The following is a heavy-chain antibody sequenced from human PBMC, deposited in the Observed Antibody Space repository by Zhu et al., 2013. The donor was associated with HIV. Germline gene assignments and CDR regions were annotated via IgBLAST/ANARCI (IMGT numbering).Heavy chain of an antibody. CDR2: VDPIIGNA. D-gene: IGHD5-12*01. J-gene: IGHJ4*02. CDR3: ARDGGDNEMWLHYDY. CDR1: GYTFTNYG. V-gene: IGHV1-8*02. Sequence: QVQLVQSGPEVKKPGASVKVSCKASGYTFTNYGINWVRQATGHGLEWMGWVDPIIGNAGYAQKFQGRITMTRDRSIATYYLEMSSLTSDDTAVYYCARDGGDNEMWLHYDYWGQGTLVTVSS.